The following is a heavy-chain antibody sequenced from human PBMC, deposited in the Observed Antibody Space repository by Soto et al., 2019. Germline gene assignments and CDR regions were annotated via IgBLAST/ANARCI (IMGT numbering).Heavy chain of an antibody. CDR2: VNPSGGHT. V-gene: IGHV1-46*01. CDR3: ASGGHVVVVTAALDY. Sequence: QVQLVQSGAEVKKPGASVKVSCKASGDTFTDYYIHWVRQAPGQGLEWMGTVNPSGGHTTYAQHFLGRRTMTRDTSTSTLYMELASLTSEDTAIYFCASGGHVVVVTAALDYWGQGTLVTVSS. CDR1: GDTFTDYY. J-gene: IGHJ4*02. D-gene: IGHD2-21*02.